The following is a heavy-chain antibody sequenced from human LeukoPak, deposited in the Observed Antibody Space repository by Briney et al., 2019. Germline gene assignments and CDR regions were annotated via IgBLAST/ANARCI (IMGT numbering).Heavy chain of an antibody. J-gene: IGHJ4*02. CDR3: ARDVEARISAAGTFDY. V-gene: IGHV3-23*01. CDR2: ISGLGGST. D-gene: IGHD6-13*01. Sequence: GGSLRLSCAASGFTFSSYAMSWVRQAPGKGLEWVSVISGLGGSTYYADSVKGRFAISRDNSKNTLRLQMNSLRADDTAIYYCARDVEARISAAGTFDYWGQGSLVTVSS. CDR1: GFTFSSYA.